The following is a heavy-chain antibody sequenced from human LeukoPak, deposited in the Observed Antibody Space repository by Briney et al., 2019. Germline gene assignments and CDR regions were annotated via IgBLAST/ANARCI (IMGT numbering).Heavy chain of an antibody. J-gene: IGHJ4*02. CDR1: GFTFSSYA. CDR3: AKDGGFWSGYYPY. D-gene: IGHD3-3*01. CDR2: ISGSGDNT. Sequence: GGSLRLSCAASGFTFSSYAMSWVRQAPGKGLEWVSAISGSGDNTYYADSVKGRFTTSRDNSKNTLFLQMNSLRAEDTAVYYCAKDGGFWSGYYPYWGQGTLVTVSS. V-gene: IGHV3-23*01.